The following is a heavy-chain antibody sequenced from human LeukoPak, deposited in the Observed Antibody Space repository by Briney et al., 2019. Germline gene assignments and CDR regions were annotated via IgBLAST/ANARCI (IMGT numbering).Heavy chain of an antibody. J-gene: IGHJ5*02. CDR2: INPSGGST. V-gene: IGHV1-46*01. CDR1: GYTFTGFY. CDR3: ARDVGSSWSTNWFDP. Sequence: GASVKVSCKASGYTFTGFYIHWVRQAPGQGLEWMGIINPSGGSTSYAQKFQGRVTMTRDTSTSTVYMELSSLRSEDTAVYYCARDVGSSWSTNWFDPWGQGTLVTVSS. D-gene: IGHD6-13*01.